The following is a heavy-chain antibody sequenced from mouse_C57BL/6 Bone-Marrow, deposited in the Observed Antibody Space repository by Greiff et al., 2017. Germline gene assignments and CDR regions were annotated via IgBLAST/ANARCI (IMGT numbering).Heavy chain of an antibody. Sequence: QVQLQQPGAELVKPGASVKLSCKASGYTFTSYWMHWVKQRPGQGLEWIGMIHPISGSTNYNEKFKSKATLTVDKSSSTAYMQLSSLTSEDSAVYDCARAGRNYFDYWGQGTTLTVSS. CDR1: GYTFTSYW. J-gene: IGHJ2*01. V-gene: IGHV1-64*01. CDR2: IHPISGST. CDR3: ARAGRNYFDY.